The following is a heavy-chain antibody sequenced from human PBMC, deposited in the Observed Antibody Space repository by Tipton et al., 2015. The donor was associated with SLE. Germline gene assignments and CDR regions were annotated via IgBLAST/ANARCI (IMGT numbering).Heavy chain of an antibody. J-gene: IGHJ3*02. V-gene: IGHV4-38-2*01. CDR2: IYTSGST. D-gene: IGHD6-13*01. CDR1: GYSISSGYY. Sequence: GSLRLSCAVSGYSISSGYYWGWIRQPPGKGLEWIGYIYTSGSTNYNPSLKSRVTISVDTSKNQFSLKLSSVTAADTAVYYCARPLVAAAGWEAFDIWGQGTMVTVSS. CDR3: ARPLVAAAGWEAFDI.